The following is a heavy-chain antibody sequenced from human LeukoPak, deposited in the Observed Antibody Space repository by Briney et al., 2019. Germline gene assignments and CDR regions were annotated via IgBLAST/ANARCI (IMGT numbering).Heavy chain of an antibody. CDR2: FDPEDGET. V-gene: IGHV1-24*01. J-gene: IGHJ4*02. Sequence: ASVKVSCKVSGYTLTELSMHWVRQAPGKGLEWMGGFDPEDGETIYAQKFQGRVTMTEDTSTDTAYMELSSLRSEDTAVYYCATDLPDSSGYYYSYYFDYWGQGTLVTVFS. D-gene: IGHD3-22*01. CDR3: ATDLPDSSGYYYSYYFDY. CDR1: GYTLTELS.